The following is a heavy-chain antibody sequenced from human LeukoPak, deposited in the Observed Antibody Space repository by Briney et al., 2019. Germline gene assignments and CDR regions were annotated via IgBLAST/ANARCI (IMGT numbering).Heavy chain of an antibody. Sequence: ASVKVSCKAFGYTFTSYYMHWVRQAPGQGPECMGVIPPSGGSTTYAQKFQGRVTLTRDMSTSTDYLELSSLRSEDTAVYYCARDNSVRDEAWWFNRWGQGALVTVSS. J-gene: IGHJ5*02. CDR2: IPPSGGST. CDR3: ARDNSVRDEAWWFNR. D-gene: IGHD5-24*01. CDR1: GYTFTSYY. V-gene: IGHV1-46*01.